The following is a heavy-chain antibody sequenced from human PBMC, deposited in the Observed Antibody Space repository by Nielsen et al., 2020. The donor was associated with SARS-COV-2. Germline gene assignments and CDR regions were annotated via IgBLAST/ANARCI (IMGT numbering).Heavy chain of an antibody. CDR2: INWNGGST. CDR1: GFTFDDYG. CDR3: ARSDSSSWYRWFDP. Sequence: GESLKISCAASGFTFDDYGMSWVCQAPGKGLEWVSGINWNGGSTGYADSVKGRFTISRDNAKNSLYLQMNSLRAEDTALYHCARSDSSSWYRWFDPWGQGTLVTVSS. D-gene: IGHD6-13*01. V-gene: IGHV3-20*01. J-gene: IGHJ5*02.